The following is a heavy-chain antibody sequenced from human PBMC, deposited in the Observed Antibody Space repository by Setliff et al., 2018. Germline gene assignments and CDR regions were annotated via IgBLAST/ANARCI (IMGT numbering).Heavy chain of an antibody. V-gene: IGHV4-39*01. J-gene: IGHJ4*02. CDR3: ARRPGGFGALWFGESGFDY. CDR1: GGSVSNSGFF. Sequence: LSLTCTVSGGSVSNSGFFWGWLRQAPGKGLEWIGNIYDSGSSNYNASLKSRLIITRDTSKNQFSLKPSSVTAADTAVYYCARRPGGFGALWFGESGFDYWGQGTLVTVSS. D-gene: IGHD3-10*01. CDR2: IYDSGSS.